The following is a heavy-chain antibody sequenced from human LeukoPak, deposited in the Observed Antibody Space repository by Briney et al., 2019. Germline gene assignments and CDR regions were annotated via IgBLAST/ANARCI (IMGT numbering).Heavy chain of an antibody. CDR2: IYYSGST. J-gene: IGHJ4*02. CDR3: ARLTYDERGSDLFDY. Sequence: SETLSLTCTVSGGSISSYYWSWIRQPPGKGLEWIGYIYYSGSTNYNPSLKSRVTISVDTSKNQFSLKLNYVTAADTAVYYCARLTYDERGSDLFDYWGQGTLVTVSS. V-gene: IGHV4-59*01. CDR1: GGSISSYY. D-gene: IGHD5-12*01.